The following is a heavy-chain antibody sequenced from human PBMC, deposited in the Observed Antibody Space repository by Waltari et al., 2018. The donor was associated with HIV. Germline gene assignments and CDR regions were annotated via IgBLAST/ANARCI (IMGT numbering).Heavy chain of an antibody. CDR2: IIPIFGTA. V-gene: IGHV1-69*01. Sequence: QVQLVQSGAEVKKPGSSVKVSCKASGGTFSSYAISWVRQAPGQGLEWMGGIIPIFGTANYAQKFQGRVTITADESTSTAYMELSSLRSEDTAVYYCARSQDIVVVPASRPPYYYYGMDVWGQGTTVTVSS. CDR1: GGTFSSYA. CDR3: ARSQDIVVVPASRPPYYYYGMDV. J-gene: IGHJ6*02. D-gene: IGHD2-2*01.